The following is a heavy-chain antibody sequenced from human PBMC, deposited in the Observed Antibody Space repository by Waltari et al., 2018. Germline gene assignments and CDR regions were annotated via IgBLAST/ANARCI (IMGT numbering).Heavy chain of an antibody. D-gene: IGHD3-10*01. Sequence: QVTLKESGPVLVKPTETLTLTYTVSGFSLINSRMGVSWIRTPPGNALGWLAPIFSNDEKSYNTSLKSRLTISKDTSKSQVVLTMTNMDPVDTATYYCARIRHYGSGSYIFGGHYYGMDVWGQGTTVTVSS. J-gene: IGHJ6*02. CDR2: IFSNDEK. CDR3: ARIRHYGSGSYIFGGHYYGMDV. CDR1: GFSLINSRMG. V-gene: IGHV2-26*01.